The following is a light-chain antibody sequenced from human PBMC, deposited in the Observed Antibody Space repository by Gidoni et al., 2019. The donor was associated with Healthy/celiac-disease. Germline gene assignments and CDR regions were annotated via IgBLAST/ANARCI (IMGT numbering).Light chain of an antibody. J-gene: IGKJ4*01. CDR2: AAS. CDR3: QQSYSTPLT. Sequence: DIQMTQSPSSLSASVGDRVTITCRASQSISSYLNWYQQKPGKAPKLLIYAASSFQSGVPSRFSGSGSGTDFTLTISSLQPEDFATYYFQQSYSTPLTFGGWTKVEIK. V-gene: IGKV1-39*01. CDR1: QSISSY.